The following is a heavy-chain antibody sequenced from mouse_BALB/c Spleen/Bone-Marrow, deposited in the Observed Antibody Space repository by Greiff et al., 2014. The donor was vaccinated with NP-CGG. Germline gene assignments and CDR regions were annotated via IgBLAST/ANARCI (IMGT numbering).Heavy chain of an antibody. CDR3: TRRRSRDY. CDR2: IYPGSGNT. Sequence: VQLQQSGTELVRPGTSVKISCKASGYAFTNYWLGWVKQRPGHGLEWIGDIYPGSGNTYYNEKFKGKVTLTADKSSSTAYMQLSGLTSEDSAVYFCTRRRSRDYWGQGTTLTVSS. CDR1: GYAFTNYW. V-gene: IGHV1-63*01. J-gene: IGHJ2*01.